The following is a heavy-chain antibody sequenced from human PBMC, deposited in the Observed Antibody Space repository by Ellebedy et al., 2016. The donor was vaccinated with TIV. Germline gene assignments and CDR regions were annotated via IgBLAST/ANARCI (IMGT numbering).Heavy chain of an antibody. CDR1: GYNFRSYT. J-gene: IGHJ4*02. Sequence: AASVKVSCKTSGYNFRSYTIQWVRQAPGQRPEWMGWIAVCSRNTHYSQRFQGRLTITGDTSSNTVYMELRGLSTEETALYFCARDGREEEQPMAYIDYWGQGTLVTVSS. V-gene: IGHV1-3*01. D-gene: IGHD3-16*01. CDR2: IAVCSRNT. CDR3: ARDGREEEQPMAYIDY.